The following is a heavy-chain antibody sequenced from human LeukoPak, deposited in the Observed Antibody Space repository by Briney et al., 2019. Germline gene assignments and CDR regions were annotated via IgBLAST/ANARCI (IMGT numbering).Heavy chain of an antibody. CDR3: ATLYGGSLDY. Sequence: GGSLRLSCVASGFTFSSYAMHWVRQTPGKGLEWMAVISYDGSNKNYADSVKGRFTISRDNAKNTLYLQMNSLRAEDTAVYYCATLYGGSLDYWGQGTLVTVSS. V-gene: IGHV3-30-3*01. D-gene: IGHD5-12*01. J-gene: IGHJ4*02. CDR2: ISYDGSNK. CDR1: GFTFSSYA.